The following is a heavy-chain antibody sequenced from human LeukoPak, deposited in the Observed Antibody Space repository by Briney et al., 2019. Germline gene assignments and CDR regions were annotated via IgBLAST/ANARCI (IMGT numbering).Heavy chain of an antibody. CDR3: ARGIVGATDYFDY. Sequence: SETLSLTCTVSGGSVSSGSYYWSWIRQPPGKGLEWIGYIYYSGSTTHNPSLKSRVTIPLDTSKNQSSLKLSSVTAADTAVFYCARGIVGATDYFDYWGQGTLVTVSS. J-gene: IGHJ4*02. V-gene: IGHV4-61*01. CDR1: GGSVSSGSYY. D-gene: IGHD1-26*01. CDR2: IYYSGST.